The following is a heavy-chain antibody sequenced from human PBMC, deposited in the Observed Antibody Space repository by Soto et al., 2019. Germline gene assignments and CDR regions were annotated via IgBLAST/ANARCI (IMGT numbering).Heavy chain of an antibody. CDR2: VYYGGST. D-gene: IGHD2-2*03. J-gene: IGHJ4*02. CDR1: GGSISSDDYY. V-gene: IGHV4-30-4*01. CDR3: ARDQIGYCITTSCRRDDY. Sequence: QVQLQESGPGLVKPSQTLSLTCTVSGGSISSDDYYWSWIRQPPGKGLEWIGYVYYGGSTYYNPSLKSRVSISVDTSKNQFSLKLSSVTAADTAVYYCARDQIGYCITTSCRRDDYWGQGTLVTVSS.